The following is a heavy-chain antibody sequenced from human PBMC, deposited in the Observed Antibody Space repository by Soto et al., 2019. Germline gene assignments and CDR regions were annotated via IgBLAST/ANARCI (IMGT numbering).Heavy chain of an antibody. J-gene: IGHJ6*02. Sequence: PGESLKISCKGSGDSFTNDWIGGVRQMPGKGLEWMGIIYPGDSDTRFSPSFQCQVTISADKSISTAYLQWSSLKASDTAMYYCARTSAAGKYYYGMDVWGQGTTVTVSS. CDR3: ARTSAAGKYYYGMDV. V-gene: IGHV5-51*01. CDR1: GDSFTNDW. CDR2: IYPGDSDT. D-gene: IGHD6-13*01.